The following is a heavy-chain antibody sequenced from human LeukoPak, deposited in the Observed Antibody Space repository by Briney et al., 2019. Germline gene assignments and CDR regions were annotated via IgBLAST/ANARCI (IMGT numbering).Heavy chain of an antibody. CDR1: GFKFNSYA. V-gene: IGHV4-4*07. CDR3: ARRFTMVRGVNHYFDY. Sequence: GSLRLSCAASGFKFNSYAMSWIRQPAGKGLEWIGRIYTSGSTYYNPSLKSRVTISVDTSKNQFSLKLSSVTAADTAVYYCARRFTMVRGVNHYFDYWGQGTLVTVSS. CDR2: IYTSGST. D-gene: IGHD3-10*01. J-gene: IGHJ4*02.